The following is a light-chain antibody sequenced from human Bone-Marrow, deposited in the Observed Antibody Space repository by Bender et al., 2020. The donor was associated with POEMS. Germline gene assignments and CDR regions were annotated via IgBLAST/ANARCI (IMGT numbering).Light chain of an antibody. J-gene: IGLJ3*02. V-gene: IGLV1-44*01. CDR1: SSNIGTNP. CDR3: AAWEDSLNGWV. Sequence: QSVLTQPPSASGTPGQRVTISCSGSSSNIGTNPLNWYQQLPGTAPKLLIYLNNQRPSGVPDRFSGSKSGTSASLAISGLQSEDEADYYCAAWEDSLNGWVFGGGTKLTVL. CDR2: LNN.